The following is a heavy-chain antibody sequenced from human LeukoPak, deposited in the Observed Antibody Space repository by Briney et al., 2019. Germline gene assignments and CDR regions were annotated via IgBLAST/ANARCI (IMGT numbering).Heavy chain of an antibody. J-gene: IGHJ3*02. D-gene: IGHD3-22*01. CDR1: GGSISSYY. CDR3: ARRYYDSSGYYYDAFDI. Sequence: SETLSLTCTVSGGSISSYYWSWIRQPPGRGLEWIGYIYYSGSTNYNPSLKSRVTISVDTSKNQFSLKLGSVTAADTAVYYCARRYYDSSGYYYDAFDIWGQGTMVTVSS. V-gene: IGHV4-59*08. CDR2: IYYSGST.